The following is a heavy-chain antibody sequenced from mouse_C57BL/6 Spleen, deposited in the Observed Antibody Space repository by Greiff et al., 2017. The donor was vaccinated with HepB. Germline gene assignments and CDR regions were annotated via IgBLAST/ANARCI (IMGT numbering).Heavy chain of an antibody. Sequence: QVQLQQSGPELVKPGASVKISCKASGYAFSSSWMNWVKQRPGKGLEWIGRIYPGDGDTNYNGKFKGKATLTADKSSSTAYMQLSSLTSEDSAVYFCARLVITTVVARYFDVWGTGTTVTVSS. CDR3: ARLVITTVVARYFDV. V-gene: IGHV1-82*01. J-gene: IGHJ1*03. CDR2: IYPGDGDT. D-gene: IGHD1-1*01. CDR1: GYAFSSSW.